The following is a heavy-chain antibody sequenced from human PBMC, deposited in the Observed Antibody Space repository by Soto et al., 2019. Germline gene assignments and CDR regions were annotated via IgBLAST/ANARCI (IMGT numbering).Heavy chain of an antibody. CDR2: IYYSGST. J-gene: IGHJ4*02. Sequence: SETLSLTCTVSGGSISSGDYYWSWIRQPPGKGLEWIGYIYYSGSTYYNPSLKSRVTISVDTSKNQFSLKLSSVTAADTAVYYCARADPPGGGPSYWGQGTLVTV. V-gene: IGHV4-30-4*01. CDR3: ARADPPGGGPSY. D-gene: IGHD6-25*01. CDR1: GGSISSGDYY.